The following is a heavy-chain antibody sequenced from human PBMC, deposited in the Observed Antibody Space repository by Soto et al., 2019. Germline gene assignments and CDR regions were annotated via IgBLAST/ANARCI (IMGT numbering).Heavy chain of an antibody. J-gene: IGHJ4*02. CDR2: THYRSKWSS. Sequence: SQTLSLTCAISGGSVSSNSATWNWIRQSSSRGLEWLGRTHYRSKWSSDYALSVKSRITINPDASRNQFSLQLNSVTPEDTSVYYCARASYRGYNSGSFDFWGQETLVTVSS. V-gene: IGHV6-1*01. CDR1: GGSVSSNSAT. CDR3: ARASYRGYNSGSFDF. D-gene: IGHD6-19*01.